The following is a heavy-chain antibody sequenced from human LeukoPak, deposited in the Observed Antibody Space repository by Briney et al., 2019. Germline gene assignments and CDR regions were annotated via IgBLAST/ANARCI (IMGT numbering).Heavy chain of an antibody. CDR2: INPNSGGT. CDR3: ARGRVGIAALYYYMDV. J-gene: IGHJ6*03. D-gene: IGHD6-13*01. V-gene: IGHV1-2*02. Sequence: ASVKVSCKASGYTFTGYYMHWVRQAPGQGLEWMGWINPNSGGTNYAQKFQGRVTMTRDTSISTAYMELSRLRSDDTAVYYCARGRVGIAALYYYMDVWGKGTTVTVSS. CDR1: GYTFTGYY.